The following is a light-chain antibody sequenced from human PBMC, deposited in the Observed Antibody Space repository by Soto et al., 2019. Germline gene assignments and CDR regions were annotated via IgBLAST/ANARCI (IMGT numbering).Light chain of an antibody. CDR1: SSDIGGYNY. V-gene: IGLV2-14*01. CDR3: SSCTSSNTLV. J-gene: IGLJ2*01. Sequence: QSALTQPASVSGSPGQSITISCAGTSSDIGGYNYVSWYQQHPGNAPKLMIFDVTNRPSGVSNRFSGSKSGNTASLTISGLQAEDEADYYCSSCTSSNTLVFGGGTKVTVL. CDR2: DVT.